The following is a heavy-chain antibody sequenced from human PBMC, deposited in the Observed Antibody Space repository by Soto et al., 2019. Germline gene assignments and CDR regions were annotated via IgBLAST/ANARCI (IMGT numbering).Heavy chain of an antibody. V-gene: IGHV3-53*01. Sequence: EVHLVESGGGLIQPGGSLTLSCAASGFAVSNTYMSWVRQAPGRGLEWVSFIYSDGTTCYADSVKGRFTISRDTSKNKLSLQMNSLRAEDTAVYYCARDCSGGSCYPALGDWGQGTLVTVSS. D-gene: IGHD2-15*01. CDR1: GFAVSNTY. CDR3: ARDCSGGSCYPALGD. CDR2: IYSDGTT. J-gene: IGHJ4*02.